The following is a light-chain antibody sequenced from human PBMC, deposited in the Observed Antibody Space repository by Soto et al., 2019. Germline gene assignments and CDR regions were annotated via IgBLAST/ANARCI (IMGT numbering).Light chain of an antibody. CDR3: QQSYRSPYT. J-gene: IGKJ2*01. Sequence: IQLTQSPSSLSASVGDRVTVTCRASQSINIYLNWYQQKPGKAPTPLIYGASTLQSGVPSRFSGGGSRTDFTLTISSLQIEDFATYYCQQSYRSPYTFGQGTKLE. CDR2: GAS. V-gene: IGKV1-39*01. CDR1: QSINIY.